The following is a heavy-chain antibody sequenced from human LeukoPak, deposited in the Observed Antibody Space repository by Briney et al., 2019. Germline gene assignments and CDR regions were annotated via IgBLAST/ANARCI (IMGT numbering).Heavy chain of an antibody. CDR3: ARDLSSSYFDY. J-gene: IGHJ4*02. D-gene: IGHD6-13*01. CDR1: GYTFTSYA. CDR2: ISAGNGNT. V-gene: IGHV1-3*01. Sequence: ASVKVSCKASGYTFTSYAMHWVRQAPGQRLEWMGWISAGNGNTKYSQKFQGRVTITRDTSASTAYMELSSLRSEDTAVYYCARDLSSSYFDYWGQGTLVTVSS.